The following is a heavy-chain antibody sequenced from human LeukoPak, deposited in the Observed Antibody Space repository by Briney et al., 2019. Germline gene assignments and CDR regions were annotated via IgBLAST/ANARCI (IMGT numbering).Heavy chain of an antibody. Sequence: GESLKISCKGSGYSFTSYWIGWVRQMPGKGLEWMGFIFPRDSDTRYSPSFHGQVTFSADASISTAYLQWSSLKASDTAIYYCATRLSNIFDWFGSWGQGHQVIVSS. V-gene: IGHV5-51*01. CDR2: IFPRDSDT. D-gene: IGHD2/OR15-2a*01. CDR1: GYSFTSYW. J-gene: IGHJ5*01. CDR3: ATRLSNIFDWFGS.